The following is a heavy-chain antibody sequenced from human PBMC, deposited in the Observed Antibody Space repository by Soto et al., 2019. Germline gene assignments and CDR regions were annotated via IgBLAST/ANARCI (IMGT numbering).Heavy chain of an antibody. CDR1: GGSINNNHYY. V-gene: IGHV4-39*01. J-gene: IGHJ4*02. CDR2: ISYSGTT. D-gene: IGHD1-26*01. CDR3: ARVGGSYAI. Sequence: SSETLSLTCTVSGGSINNNHYYWGWVRQPPGKGLEWIGSISYSGTTYFNPSLKSRVVKSVDTSRNQFSLRLTSVTAADTAVYYCARVGGSYAIWGQGTLVTVSS.